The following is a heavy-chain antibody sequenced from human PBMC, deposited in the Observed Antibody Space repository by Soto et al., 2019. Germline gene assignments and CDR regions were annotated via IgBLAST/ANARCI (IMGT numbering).Heavy chain of an antibody. J-gene: IGHJ4*02. CDR1: GYTFTGYY. CDR2: INPNGGGT. Sequence: ASVKFSCKASGYTFTGYYMHWVRQAPGQGLECMGWINPNGGGTNYAQKFQGRVTMTRXTXXSXXXMXLXXLRXDDTAVYYCARASLVYWGQGTLVTVSS. CDR3: ARASLVY. V-gene: IGHV1-2*02.